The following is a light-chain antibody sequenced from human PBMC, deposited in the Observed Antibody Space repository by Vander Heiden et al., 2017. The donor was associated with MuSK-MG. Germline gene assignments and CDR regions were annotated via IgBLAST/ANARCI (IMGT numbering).Light chain of an antibody. CDR3: QQYDNLQA. CDR1: QDINNY. Sequence: DIQMTQSPSSLSASVGDRVTITCQASQDINNYLNWYQQKPGKAPKLLIYDASNLETGVPSRFSGSGSGTDFTFTISSLQPEDIATYYCQQYDNLQAFGPGTKVDIK. V-gene: IGKV1-33*01. CDR2: DAS. J-gene: IGKJ3*01.